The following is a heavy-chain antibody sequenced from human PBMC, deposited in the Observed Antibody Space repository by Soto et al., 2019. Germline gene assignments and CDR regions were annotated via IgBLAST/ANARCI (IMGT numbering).Heavy chain of an antibody. Sequence: GGSLRLSCAASGFTFSSYAMHWVRQAPGKGLEWVAVISYDGSNKYYADSVKGRFTISRDNSKNTLYLQMNSLRAEDTAVYYCAREIAAMFDYWGQGTLVTVSS. D-gene: IGHD6-6*01. J-gene: IGHJ4*02. CDR2: ISYDGSNK. CDR1: GFTFSSYA. CDR3: AREIAAMFDY. V-gene: IGHV3-30-3*01.